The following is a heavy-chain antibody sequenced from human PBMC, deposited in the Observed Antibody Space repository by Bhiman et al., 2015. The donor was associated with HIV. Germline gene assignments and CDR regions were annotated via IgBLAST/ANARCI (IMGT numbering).Heavy chain of an antibody. CDR1: GFTFSSYG. J-gene: IGHJ4*02. D-gene: IGHD3-10*01. Sequence: QVQLVESGGGVVQPGRSLRLSCAASGFTFSSYGMHWVRQAPGKGLEWVAVISDDGSNKYYADSVKGRFTISRDTSKNTLYLQLNSLRAEDTAVYYCAKGRADFDYWGQGTLVTVSS. CDR3: AKGRADFDY. CDR2: ISDDGSNK. V-gene: IGHV3-30*18.